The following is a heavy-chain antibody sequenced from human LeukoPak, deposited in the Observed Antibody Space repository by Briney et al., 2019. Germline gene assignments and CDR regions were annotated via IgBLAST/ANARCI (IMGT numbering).Heavy chain of an antibody. CDR2: IWYDGSNK. CDR3: AKDGRSGYSSGWYGDPLYYFDY. D-gene: IGHD6-19*01. Sequence: PGGSLRLSCAASGFTFSSYGMHWVRQAPGKGLEWVAVIWYDGSNKCYADSVKGRFTISRDNSKNTLYLQMNSLRAEDTAVYYCAKDGRSGYSSGWYGDPLYYFDYWGQATLVTVSS. V-gene: IGHV3-33*06. CDR1: GFTFSSYG. J-gene: IGHJ4*02.